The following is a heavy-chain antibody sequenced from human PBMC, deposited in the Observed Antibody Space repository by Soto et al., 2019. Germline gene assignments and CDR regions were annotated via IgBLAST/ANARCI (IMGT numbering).Heavy chain of an antibody. V-gene: IGHV3-23*01. CDR2: IKGDDDSK. J-gene: IGHJ4*02. Sequence: EVQLLESGGGLVQPGGSLRLSCAVSGFTFSSSAMSWVRRAPGKGLEWVSGIKGDDDSKHYAESVRGRFTITRDNSKNTLLLQMNSLRAEDKAIYYCAEDSHWRIISATHDHWGQGTLVTVSS. CDR1: GFTFSSSA. CDR3: AEDSHWRIISATHDH.